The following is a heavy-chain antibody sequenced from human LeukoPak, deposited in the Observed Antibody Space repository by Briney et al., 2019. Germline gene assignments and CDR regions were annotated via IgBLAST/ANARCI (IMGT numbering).Heavy chain of an antibody. V-gene: IGHV3-48*01. J-gene: IGHJ4*02. CDR1: GFNFNIFA. CDR2: VSTTGTSI. D-gene: IGHD1-26*01. CDR3: ARDANTGNYWFDY. Sequence: GGALRVSCAASGFNFNIFAMNWVRQAPGKGLEWVAYVSTTGTSIYYADSVKGRFTISRDNAKNSLYLQMNSLRAEDTAVYYCARDANTGNYWFDYWGQGTLVTVSS.